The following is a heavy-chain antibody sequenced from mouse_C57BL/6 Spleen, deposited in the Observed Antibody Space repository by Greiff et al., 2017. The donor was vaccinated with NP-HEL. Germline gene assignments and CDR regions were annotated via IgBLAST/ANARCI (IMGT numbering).Heavy chain of an antibody. J-gene: IGHJ4*01. Sequence: QVQLQQPGAELVRPGSSVKLSCKASGYTFTSYWMHWVKQRPIQGLEWIGNIDPSDSETHYNQKFKDKATLTVDKSSSTAYMQLSSLTSEDSAVYYCARSMIYYGNSGAMDYWGQGTSVTVSS. CDR2: IDPSDSET. D-gene: IGHD2-1*01. CDR3: ARSMIYYGNSGAMDY. V-gene: IGHV1-52*01. CDR1: GYTFTSYW.